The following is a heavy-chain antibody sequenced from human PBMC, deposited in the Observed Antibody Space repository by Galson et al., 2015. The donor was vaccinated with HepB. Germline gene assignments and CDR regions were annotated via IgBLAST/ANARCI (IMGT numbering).Heavy chain of an antibody. Sequence: SLRLSCAASGFTFSNAWTSWVRQAPGKGLEWVGRIKSKTDGGTTDYAAPVKGRFTISRDDSKNTLYLQMNSLRAEDTAVYYCVRDLGYCSSTDCINEAFDYWGQGTLVTVSS. CDR3: VRDLGYCSSTDCINEAFDY. V-gene: IGHV3-15*01. CDR2: IKSKTDGGTT. D-gene: IGHD2-2*01. J-gene: IGHJ4*02. CDR1: GFTFSNAW.